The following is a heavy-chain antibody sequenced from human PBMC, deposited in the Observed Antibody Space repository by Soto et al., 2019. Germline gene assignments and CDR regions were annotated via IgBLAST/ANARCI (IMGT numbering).Heavy chain of an antibody. D-gene: IGHD5-12*01. Sequence: LPYSSSPFPFIRHPMSSVRPSPGTGLDWVSAISIGGAATYYADSVKGRFTISRDNSKSTVYLQMNSLRAEDTAVYYCSKYPEYTGYDGTYFDSWGQGTPVNVSA. V-gene: IGHV3-23*01. CDR3: SKYPEYTGYDGTYFDS. CDR2: ISIGGAAT. J-gene: IGHJ4*02. CDR1: PFPFIRHP.